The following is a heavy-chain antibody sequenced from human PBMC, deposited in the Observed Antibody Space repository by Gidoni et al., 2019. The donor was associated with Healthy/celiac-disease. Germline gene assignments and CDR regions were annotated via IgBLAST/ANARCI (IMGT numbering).Heavy chain of an antibody. CDR2: ISWNSGSI. D-gene: IGHD3-22*01. Sequence: EVQLVESGGGLVQPGRSLILACAAAASTFADYAMHGVRQPPGKGLEWVSGISWNSGSIGYADSVKGRFTISRNNAKNSLYLQMNSLRAEYTALYYCAKEMYYYDSSGYSRGGAFDIWGQGTMVTVSS. J-gene: IGHJ3*02. CDR3: AKEMYYYDSSGYSRGGAFDI. V-gene: IGHV3-9*01. CDR1: ASTFADYA.